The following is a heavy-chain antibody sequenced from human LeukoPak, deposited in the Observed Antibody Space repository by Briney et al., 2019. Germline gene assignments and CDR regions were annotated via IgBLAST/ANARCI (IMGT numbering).Heavy chain of an antibody. CDR3: ARRGGTMRSGFDP. D-gene: IGHD3-22*01. CDR1: GGSISSSSYY. V-gene: IGHV4-39*01. J-gene: IGHJ5*02. Sequence: PSETLSLTCTVSGGSISSSSYYWGWIRQSPGKGLEWIGSIYYSGSTYYNPSLKSRVTISVDTSKNQFSLKLSSVTAADTAVYYCARRGGTMRSGFDPWGQGTLVTVSS. CDR2: IYYSGST.